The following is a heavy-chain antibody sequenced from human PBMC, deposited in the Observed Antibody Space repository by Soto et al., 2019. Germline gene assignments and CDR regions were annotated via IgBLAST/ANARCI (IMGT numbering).Heavy chain of an antibody. V-gene: IGHV4-59*08. J-gene: IGHJ5*02. D-gene: IGHD5-12*01. Sequence: SETLSLTCTVSGGSISSYYWSWIRQPPGKGLEWIGYIYYSGSTNYNPSLKSRVTISVDTSKNQFSLKLSSVTAADTAVYYCARQGDSGYDYWSEPWGQGTLVTVSS. CDR3: ARQGDSGYDYWSEP. CDR2: IYYSGST. CDR1: GGSISSYY.